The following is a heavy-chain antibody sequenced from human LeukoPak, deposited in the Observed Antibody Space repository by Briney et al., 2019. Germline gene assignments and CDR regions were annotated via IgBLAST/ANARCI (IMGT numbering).Heavy chain of an antibody. CDR1: GVSISSYF. CDR2: IYTSGST. V-gene: IGHV4-4*07. J-gene: IGHJ4*02. CDR3: AREVKQNGFDY. D-gene: IGHD6-6*01. Sequence: PSGTLSLTCTVSGVSISSYFWSWIRQPAGEGLEWIGRIYTSGSTNYNPSLKSRVTMSVDTSKNQFSLKLSSVTAADTAVYYCAREVKQNGFDYWGQGTLVTVSS.